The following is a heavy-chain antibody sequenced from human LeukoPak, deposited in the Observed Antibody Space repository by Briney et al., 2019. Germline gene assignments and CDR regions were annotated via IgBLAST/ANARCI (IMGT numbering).Heavy chain of an antibody. V-gene: IGHV4-61*02. CDR3: ASYGSGSYYYFDY. D-gene: IGHD3-10*01. CDR2: IYTSGST. CDR1: GGSISSGSYY. Sequence: SETLSLTCTVSGGSISSGSYYWSWIRQPAGKGLEWIGRIYTSGSTNYNPSLKSRVTISVDTSKNQFSLKLSSVTAADTAVYYCASYGSGSYYYFDYWGQGTLVTVSS. J-gene: IGHJ4*02.